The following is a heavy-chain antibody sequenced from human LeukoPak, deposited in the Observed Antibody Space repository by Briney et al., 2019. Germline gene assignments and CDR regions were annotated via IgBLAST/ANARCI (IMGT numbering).Heavy chain of an antibody. D-gene: IGHD5-24*01. J-gene: IGHJ3*01. Sequence: ASVKASCQASGYTFTGYYMQWVRQAPGQGLEGMGRINPNTGGTNSAQKFQGRVTMTRDTSITTAYMELSRLRSDDTAVYYCARVGDGLNDAFDVWGQGTLVTVSS. CDR1: GYTFTGYY. CDR2: INPNTGGT. V-gene: IGHV1-2*06. CDR3: ARVGDGLNDAFDV.